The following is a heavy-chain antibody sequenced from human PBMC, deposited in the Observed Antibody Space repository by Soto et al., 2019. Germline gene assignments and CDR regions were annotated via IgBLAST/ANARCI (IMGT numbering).Heavy chain of an antibody. CDR2: ISYDGSNK. CDR1: GFTFSSYG. D-gene: IGHD3-22*01. CDR3: AKGGSSGYYFRDYYYGMDV. V-gene: IGHV3-30*18. J-gene: IGHJ6*02. Sequence: QVQLVESGGGVVQPGRSLRLSCAASGFTFSSYGMHWVRQAPGKGLEWVAVISYDGSNKYYADSVKGRFTISRDNSKNTLYLQMNSLRAEDTAVYYCAKGGSSGYYFRDYYYGMDVWGQGTTVTVPS.